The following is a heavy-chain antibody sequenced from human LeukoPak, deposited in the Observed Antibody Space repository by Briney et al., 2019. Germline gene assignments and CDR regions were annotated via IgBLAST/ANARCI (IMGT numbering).Heavy chain of an antibody. Sequence: PSETLSLTCTVSGGSISSYYWSWIRQPPGKGLEWIGYIYYSGSTNYNPSLKSRVTISVDTSKNQFPLKLSSVTAADTAVYYCARSPSNMVRGVIIRRWFDPWGQGTLVTVSS. CDR2: IYYSGST. D-gene: IGHD3-10*01. CDR3: ARSPSNMVRGVIIRRWFDP. J-gene: IGHJ5*02. CDR1: GGSISSYY. V-gene: IGHV4-59*01.